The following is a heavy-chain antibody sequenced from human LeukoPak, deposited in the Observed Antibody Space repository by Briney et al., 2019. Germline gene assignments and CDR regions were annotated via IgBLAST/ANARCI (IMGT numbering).Heavy chain of an antibody. CDR3: ASSTLSGTARSFDY. CDR2: ISGSGTST. V-gene: IGHV3-23*01. CDR1: GFTFSSSA. J-gene: IGHJ4*02. D-gene: IGHD6-6*01. Sequence: GGSLRLSCAASGFTFSSSALSWVRQAPGKGLEWVSTISGSGTSTYYADSVKGRFTISRDNSKKTLYLQLNSLRVEDTAVYFCASSTLSGTARSFDYWGQGTLVTVSS.